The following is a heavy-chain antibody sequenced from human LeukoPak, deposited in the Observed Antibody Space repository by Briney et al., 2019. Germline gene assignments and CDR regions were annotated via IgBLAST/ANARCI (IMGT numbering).Heavy chain of an antibody. Sequence: GGSLRLSCAASGFTFSSYSMNWVRQAPGKGLEWVSSISSSSSYTYYADSVKGRFTISRDNAKNSLYLQMNSLRAEDTAVYYCAKENYGDSTGGRFQHWGQGTLVTVSS. CDR1: GFTFSSYS. CDR2: ISSSSSYT. D-gene: IGHD4-17*01. V-gene: IGHV3-21*04. CDR3: AKENYGDSTGGRFQH. J-gene: IGHJ1*01.